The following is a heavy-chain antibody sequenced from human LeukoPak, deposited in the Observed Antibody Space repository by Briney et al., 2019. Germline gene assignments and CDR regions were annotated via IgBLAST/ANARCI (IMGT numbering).Heavy chain of an antibody. CDR2: IYSGGST. CDR3: ARGFLVPYNWNQIDY. J-gene: IGHJ4*02. CDR1: GFTVSSNY. D-gene: IGHD1-20*01. Sequence: PGGSLRLSCAASGFTVSSNYMSWVRQAPGKGLGWVSVIYSGGSTYYADSVKGRFTISRDNSKNTLYLQMNSLRAEDTAVYYCARGFLVPYNWNQIDYWGQGTLVTVSS. V-gene: IGHV3-53*01.